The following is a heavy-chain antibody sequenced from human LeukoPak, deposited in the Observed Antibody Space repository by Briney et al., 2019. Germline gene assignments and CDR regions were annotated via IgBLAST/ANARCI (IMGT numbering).Heavy chain of an antibody. CDR1: GASISSGNYY. V-gene: IGHV4-61*09. Sequence: SQTLSLTCTVSGASISSGNYYWSWIRQPAGEGLEWIGEINHSGSTNYNPSLKSRVTISVDTSKNQFSLKLSSVTAADTAVYYCARGPPPDFDYWGQGTLVTVSS. CDR2: INHSGST. CDR3: ARGPPPDFDY. J-gene: IGHJ4*02.